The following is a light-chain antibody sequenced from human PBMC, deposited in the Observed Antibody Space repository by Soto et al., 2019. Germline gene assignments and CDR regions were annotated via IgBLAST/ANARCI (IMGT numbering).Light chain of an antibody. J-gene: IGKJ1*01. CDR1: RYIRTA. V-gene: IGKV1-6*01. CDR3: LQDYNYPWT. CDR2: VAS. Sequence: IQMTQSPSSLSASVGDRVTITCRASRYIRTALSWYQHRPGQAPKVLICVASSLQSGVPSRFSGSGYGTDFTLTISSLQPEDFATYYCLQDYNYPWTFGQGTKVVIK.